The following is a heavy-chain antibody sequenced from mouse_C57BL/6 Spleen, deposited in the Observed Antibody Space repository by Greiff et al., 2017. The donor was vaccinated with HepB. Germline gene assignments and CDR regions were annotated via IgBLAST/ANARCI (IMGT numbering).Heavy chain of an antibody. CDR2: INPGSGGT. Sequence: QVQLQQSGAELVRPGTSVKVSCKASGYAFTNYLIEWVKQRPGQGLEWIGVINPGSGGTNYNEKFKGKATLTADKSSSTAYMQLSSLTSEDSAVYFCARNYGSSPAWFAYWGQGTLVTVSA. CDR3: ARNYGSSPAWFAY. J-gene: IGHJ3*01. D-gene: IGHD1-1*01. CDR1: GYAFTNYL. V-gene: IGHV1-54*01.